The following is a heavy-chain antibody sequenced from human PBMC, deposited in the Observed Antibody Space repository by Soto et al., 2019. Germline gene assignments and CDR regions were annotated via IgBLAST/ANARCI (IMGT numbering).Heavy chain of an antibody. CDR1: GYTFTSYY. Sequence: ASVKVSCKASGYTFTSYYMHWVRQAPGQGLEWMGIINPSGGSTSYAQKFQGRVTMTRDMSTSTVYMELSSLRSEDTAVYYCALSSMSNYYGMDVWGQGTTVTVSS. CDR2: INPSGGST. J-gene: IGHJ6*02. CDR3: ALSSMSNYYGMDV. V-gene: IGHV1-46*01.